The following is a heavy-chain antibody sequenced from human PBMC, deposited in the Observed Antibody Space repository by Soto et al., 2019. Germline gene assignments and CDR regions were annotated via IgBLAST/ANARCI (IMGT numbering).Heavy chain of an antibody. J-gene: IGHJ5*02. CDR2: ISASGGST. CDR3: AKLDNYDFWSDSSHNWFDP. Sequence: EVQLLESGGGLVQPGGSLRLSCAASGFTFSSYAMSRVRQAPGKGLEWVSAISASGGSTYYADSVKGRFTISRDHSKNTLYLQMNSLRADDTAVYYCAKLDNYDFWSDSSHNWFDPWGQGTLVTVSS. CDR1: GFTFSSYA. V-gene: IGHV3-23*01. D-gene: IGHD3-3*01.